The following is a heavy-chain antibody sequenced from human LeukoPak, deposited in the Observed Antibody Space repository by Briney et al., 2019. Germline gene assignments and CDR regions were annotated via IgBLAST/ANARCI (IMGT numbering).Heavy chain of an antibody. CDR3: AGQKDPRPIDY. CDR2: INPSSGGT. V-gene: IGHV1-2*02. Sequence: ASVKVSCKASGYIFTNHAMNWVRQAPGQGLEWMGWINPSSGGTNYAQKFQGRVTMTRDTSISTAYMELSELRSDDTAVYYCAGQKDPRPIDYWGQGTLITVSS. J-gene: IGHJ4*02. CDR1: GYIFTNHA.